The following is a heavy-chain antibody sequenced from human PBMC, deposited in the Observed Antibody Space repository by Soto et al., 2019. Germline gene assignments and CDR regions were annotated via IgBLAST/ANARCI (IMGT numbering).Heavy chain of an antibody. V-gene: IGHV3-53*01. CDR1: GFTVGSNY. CDR3: ARSTYYDILTGSYYYYAMDV. CDR2: IYSEGTP. D-gene: IGHD3-9*01. J-gene: IGHJ6*02. Sequence: PGGSLRLSCAASGFTVGSNYMSWVRQAPGKGLEWVSVIYSEGTPYYADSVKGRFTISRENSNNTLHLHMNNLRAEDTAVYYCARSTYYDILTGSYYYYAMDVWGQGTTVTVSS.